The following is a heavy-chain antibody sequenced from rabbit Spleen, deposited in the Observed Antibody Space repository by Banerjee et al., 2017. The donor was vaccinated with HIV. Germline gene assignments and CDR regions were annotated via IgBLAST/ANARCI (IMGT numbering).Heavy chain of an antibody. Sequence: QSLEESGGDLVKPGASLTLTCTASALSFSSQAINWVRQAPGKGLEWIAYIWPGGGIIDYANSVKGRFTISSDNAQNTVFLQMTSLTASDTATYFCARDTSYYSGIDLWGQGTLVTVS. CDR2: IWPGGGII. CDR3: ARDTSYYSGIDL. J-gene: IGHJ4*01. D-gene: IGHD8-1*01. CDR1: ALSFSSQA. V-gene: IGHV1S40*01.